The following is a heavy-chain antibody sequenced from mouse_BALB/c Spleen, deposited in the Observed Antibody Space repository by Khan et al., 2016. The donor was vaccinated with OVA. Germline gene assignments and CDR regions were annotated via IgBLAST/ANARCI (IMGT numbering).Heavy chain of an antibody. J-gene: IGHJ1*01. CDR1: GFTFTEYT. CDR2: FNPNNGGT. V-gene: IGHV1-22*01. CDR3: ARRDYYAYNWYFDV. Sequence: VHVKQSGPELVKPGASVKISCKTSGFTFTEYTMHWVKQSHGKSLEWIGRFNPNNGGTSYNQQFKGRATLTVDESSSTAYMELRSLTSEDSAVYYCARRDYYAYNWYFDVWGAGTTVTVSS. D-gene: IGHD1-2*01.